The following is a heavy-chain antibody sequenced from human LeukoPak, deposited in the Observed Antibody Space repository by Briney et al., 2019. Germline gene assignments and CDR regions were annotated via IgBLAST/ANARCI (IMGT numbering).Heavy chain of an antibody. CDR2: INHSGST. J-gene: IGHJ5*02. Sequence: SETLSLTCAVYGGSLSAYSWSWIRQPPGKGLEWIGEINHSGSTNYNPSLRSRVTISIETSKNQFALRLRSVTAADTAVYYCARGQSTILGVVMTLGRFDPWGQGTLVTVSP. CDR1: GGSLSAYS. CDR3: ARGQSTILGVVMTLGRFDP. V-gene: IGHV4-34*01. D-gene: IGHD3-3*01.